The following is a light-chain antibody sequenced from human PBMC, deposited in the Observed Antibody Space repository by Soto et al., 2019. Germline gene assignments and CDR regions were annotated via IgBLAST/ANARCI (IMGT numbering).Light chain of an antibody. J-gene: IGKJ5*01. CDR1: QSVSSSY. Sequence: EIVLTRSPGTLSLSPLERATLSCRASQSVSSSYLAWYQQRPGQAPRLLIYDASNRATGIPARFSGSGSGTDFTLTIDNLEPEDFAIYYCQQRNNWPPITFGQGTRLEI. CDR3: QQRNNWPPIT. V-gene: IGKV3-11*01. CDR2: DAS.